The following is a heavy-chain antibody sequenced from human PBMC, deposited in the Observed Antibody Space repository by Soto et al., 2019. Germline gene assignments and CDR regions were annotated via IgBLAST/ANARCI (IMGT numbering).Heavy chain of an antibody. J-gene: IGHJ5*02. D-gene: IGHD6-13*01. Sequence: GGSLRLSCAASGFTFSSYSMNWVRQAPGKGLEWVSSISSSSSYIYYADPVKGRFTISRDNAKNSLYLQMNSLKAEDTAVYYCARSSIAAAGISYNWFDPWGQGTLVTVSS. CDR3: ARSSIAAAGISYNWFDP. CDR2: ISSSSSYI. V-gene: IGHV3-21*01. CDR1: GFTFSSYS.